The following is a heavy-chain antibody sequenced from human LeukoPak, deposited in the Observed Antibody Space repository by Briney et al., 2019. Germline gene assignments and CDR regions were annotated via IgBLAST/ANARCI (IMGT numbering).Heavy chain of an antibody. V-gene: IGHV1-2*02. CDR1: GYTFTGYY. J-gene: IGHJ5*02. Sequence: ASVKVSCKASGYTFTGYYMHWVRQAPGQGLEWMGWINPNSGGTNYAQKFQGRVTMTRDTSISTAYMELSRLRSDDTAVYYCARGRNIAVAGTRWFDPWGQGTLVTFSS. CDR2: INPNSGGT. D-gene: IGHD6-19*01. CDR3: ARGRNIAVAGTRWFDP.